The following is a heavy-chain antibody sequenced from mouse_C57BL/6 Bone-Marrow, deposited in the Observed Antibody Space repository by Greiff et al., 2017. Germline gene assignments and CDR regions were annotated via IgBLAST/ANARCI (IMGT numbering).Heavy chain of an antibody. D-gene: IGHD1-1*01. CDR1: GYTFTDYY. CDR3: AREYYGSLDY. CDR2: INPYNGGT. J-gene: IGHJ2*01. V-gene: IGHV1-19*01. Sequence: VQLQQSGPVLVKPGASVKMSCKASGYTFTDYYMNWVKQSHGKSLEWIGVINPYNGGTSYNQKVKGKATLTVDKSSSTAYMELNSLTSEDSAVYYCAREYYGSLDYWGQGTTLTVSS.